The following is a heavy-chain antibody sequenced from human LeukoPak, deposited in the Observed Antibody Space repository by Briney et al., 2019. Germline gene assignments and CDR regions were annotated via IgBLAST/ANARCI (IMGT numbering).Heavy chain of an antibody. V-gene: IGHV3-7*04. D-gene: IGHD3-3*01. CDR3: ARGDTTYYDFWSGYYNYYYYYMDV. CDR2: IKQDGSEK. CDR1: GFTFSSYA. J-gene: IGHJ6*03. Sequence: PGGSLRLSCVASGFTFSSYAMHWVRQAPGKGLEWVANIKQDGSEKYYVDSVKGRFTISRDNAKSSLYLQMNSLRAEDTAVYYCARGDTTYYDFWSGYYNYYYYYMDVWGKGTTVTVSS.